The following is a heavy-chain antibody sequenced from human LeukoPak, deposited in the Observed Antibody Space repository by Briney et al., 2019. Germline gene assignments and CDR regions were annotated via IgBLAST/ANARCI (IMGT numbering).Heavy chain of an antibody. CDR2: ISSSSSYI. CDR3: ARDLEGHYYYYGMDV. CDR1: GFTFSSYS. D-gene: IGHD3-3*01. V-gene: IGHV3-21*01. Sequence: GGSLRLSCAASGFTFSSYSMNWVSQAPGKGLEWVSSISSSSSYIYYADSVKGRFTISRDNAKNSLYLQMNSLRAEDTAVYYCARDLEGHYYYYGMDVWGQGTTVTVSS. J-gene: IGHJ6*02.